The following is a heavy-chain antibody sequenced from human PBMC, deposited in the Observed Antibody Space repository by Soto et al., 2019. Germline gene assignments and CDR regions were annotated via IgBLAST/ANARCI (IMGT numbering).Heavy chain of an antibody. CDR1: GFTFTGHW. J-gene: IGHJ3*02. D-gene: IGHD2-2*01. Sequence: EVQLVESGGDLVQPGGSLRLSCAASGFTFTGHWMHWVRQVPGKGLVWVARINTEGDSTNYADSVKGRFTISRDSATNTVYLQMNGLGVDDTSVYFCAREAGYCSTTSCYRRAFDTWGHGTMVTVSS. V-gene: IGHV3-74*01. CDR3: AREAGYCSTTSCYRRAFDT. CDR2: INTEGDST.